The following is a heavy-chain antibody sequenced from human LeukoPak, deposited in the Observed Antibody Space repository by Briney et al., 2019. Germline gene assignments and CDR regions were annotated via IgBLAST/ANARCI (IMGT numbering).Heavy chain of an antibody. D-gene: IGHD6-19*01. CDR2: MSFDERTK. Sequence: GGSLRLSCAASGFTFRSHAMHWVRQAPGKGLEWVAVMSFDERTKNYADSVKGRFTISRDNSNDTLYLQMNSLRGDDTAVYYCVKSPWTVVGTFDYWGQGTLVTVSS. CDR3: VKSPWTVVGTFDY. CDR1: GFTFRSHA. J-gene: IGHJ4*02. V-gene: IGHV3-30*18.